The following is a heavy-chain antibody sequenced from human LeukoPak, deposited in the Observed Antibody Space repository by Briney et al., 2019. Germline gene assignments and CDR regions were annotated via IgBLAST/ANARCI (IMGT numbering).Heavy chain of an antibody. V-gene: IGHV4-4*02. J-gene: IGHJ4*02. D-gene: IGHD1-26*01. CDR2: IYHSGNT. CDR1: GDSISSSNW. Sequence: SETLSLTSAVSGDSISSSNWWSWVRQPPGKGLEWIGEIYHSGNTNYNPALQSRVTISLDKSKNQLSLNLNSVTAADTAVYYCARVGALGGHDFWGQGSLVTVSS. CDR3: ARVGALGGHDF.